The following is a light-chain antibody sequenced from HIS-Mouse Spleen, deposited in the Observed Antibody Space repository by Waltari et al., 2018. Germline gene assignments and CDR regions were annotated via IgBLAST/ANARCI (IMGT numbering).Light chain of an antibody. J-gene: IGLJ3*02. V-gene: IGLV2-23*01. CDR3: CSYAGSSTWV. CDR1: SSDVGSYNL. CDR2: EGS. Sequence: QSALTQPASVSGSPGQSITISCTGTSSDVGSYNLVSWYQQHPGKAPKLMIYEGSKRPSGVSNPFSGSKYGNTASLTISGLQAEDEADYYCCSYAGSSTWVFGGGTKLTVL.